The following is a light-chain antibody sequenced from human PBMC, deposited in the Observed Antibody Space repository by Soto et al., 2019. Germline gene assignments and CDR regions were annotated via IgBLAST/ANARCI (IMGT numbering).Light chain of an antibody. V-gene: IGKV1D-12*01. CDR3: QQANSFPIT. CDR1: QDIGSF. J-gene: IGKJ5*01. Sequence: IRMTQSPSSLSASTAYRVAITCRASQDIGSFLAWYQQKPGKAPKLLIYDASTLQSGVPPRFSGSGSGTDFTLTISSLQPEDFATYFCQQANSFPITFGQGTRLEI. CDR2: DAS.